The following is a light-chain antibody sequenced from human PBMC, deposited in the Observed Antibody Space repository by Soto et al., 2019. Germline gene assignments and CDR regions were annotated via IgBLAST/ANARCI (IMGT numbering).Light chain of an antibody. CDR1: RSDDGGYNY. CDR3: SSYTSSSTLVV. V-gene: IGLV2-14*01. J-gene: IGLJ2*01. CDR2: DVS. Sequence: QSALTQPASVSVSPGQSITISCTGTRSDDGGYNYVSWYQQHPGKAPKLMIYDVSNRPSGVSNRFSGSKSGNTASLTISGLQAEDEADYYCSSYTSSSTLVVFGGGTKLTVL.